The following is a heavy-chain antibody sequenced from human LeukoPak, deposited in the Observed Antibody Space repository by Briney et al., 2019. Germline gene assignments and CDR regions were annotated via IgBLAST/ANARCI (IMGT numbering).Heavy chain of an antibody. CDR3: AKDPYGSGTIDY. CDR1: GFTFSSYG. V-gene: IGHV3-23*01. J-gene: IGHJ4*02. D-gene: IGHD3-10*01. Sequence: GASQRLSGAGSGFTFSSYGMSWVRQGAGKGVEGVSASSGSGGSTYYVVSGKGRFTISRDNSKNTLYLQMTSLRAEDTAVSYCAKDPYGSGTIDYWGQGTLVTVSS. CDR2: SSGSGGST.